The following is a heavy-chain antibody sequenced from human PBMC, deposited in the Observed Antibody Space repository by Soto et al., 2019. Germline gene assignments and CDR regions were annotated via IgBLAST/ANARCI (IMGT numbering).Heavy chain of an antibody. CDR2: IIPIFGTA. CDR3: SRAEYSSSPSGYYYGMDV. CDR1: GGTFSSYA. V-gene: IGHV1-69*13. Sequence: ASVKVSCKASGGTFSSYAISWVRQAPGQGLEWMGGIIPIFGTANYAQKFQGRVTITADESTSTAYMELSSLRSEDTAVYYCSRAEYSSSPSGYYYGMDVWGQGTTVTVSS. D-gene: IGHD6-6*01. J-gene: IGHJ6*02.